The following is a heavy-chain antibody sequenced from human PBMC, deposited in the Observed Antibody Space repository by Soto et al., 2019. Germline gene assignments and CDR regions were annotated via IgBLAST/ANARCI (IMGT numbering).Heavy chain of an antibody. Sequence: QVQLVQSGAEVKKPGASVKVSCKASGYTFFSYGITWVRQAPGQGLEWLGWISAHNGNTNYAQKLQGRGTMTTDTSTSTAYMELRSLRSDDTAVYYCARTKINGYCDTLTGNFDYWGQGTLVTVSS. D-gene: IGHD3-9*01. J-gene: IGHJ4*02. V-gene: IGHV1-18*01. CDR1: GYTFFSYG. CDR2: ISAHNGNT. CDR3: ARTKINGYCDTLTGNFDY.